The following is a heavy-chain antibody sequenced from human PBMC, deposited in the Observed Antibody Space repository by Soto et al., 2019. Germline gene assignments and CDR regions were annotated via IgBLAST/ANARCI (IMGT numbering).Heavy chain of an antibody. CDR1: GYTFTNYG. Sequence: ASVKVSWKASGYTFTNYGISWVRQDPGEGLEWMGWISGYNSNTNYAQNLQGRVTMTTDTSTSTAYMELRSLRSDDTAVYYCARDLKYPPFYDSSGYYYLDYWG. CDR3: ARDLKYPPFYDSSGYYYLDY. CDR2: ISGYNSNT. J-gene: IGHJ4*01. D-gene: IGHD3-22*01. V-gene: IGHV1-18*01.